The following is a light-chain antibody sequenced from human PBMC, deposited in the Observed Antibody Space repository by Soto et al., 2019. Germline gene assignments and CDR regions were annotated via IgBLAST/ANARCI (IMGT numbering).Light chain of an antibody. J-gene: IGKJ1*01. CDR3: QQTYTSVAT. CDR1: QRVDSY. Sequence: DIQVTQSPSSLSASVGDSVTLSCQTSQRVDSYIHWYQHQSGKPPKLLIYAAFTLRDGVPSRFSGGGSGTAFSLIITGLQPGDSATYYCQQTYTSVATFGQGTKVDIK. V-gene: IGKV1-39*01. CDR2: AAF.